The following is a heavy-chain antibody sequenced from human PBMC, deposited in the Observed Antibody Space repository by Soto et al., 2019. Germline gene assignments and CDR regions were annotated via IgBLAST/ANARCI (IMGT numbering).Heavy chain of an antibody. CDR1: GFTFSSYS. Sequence: EVQLVESGGGLVQPGGSLRLSCAASGFTFSSYSMNWVRQAPGKGLEWVSYISSSSSTIYYADSVKGRFTISRDNAKNALYLQLNGLRAEDTAVYYCARVGYDSWSVDTGSCDPWGQETLVTVSS. CDR3: ARVGYDSWSVDTGSCDP. D-gene: IGHD3-3*01. J-gene: IGHJ5*02. V-gene: IGHV3-48*01. CDR2: ISSSSSTI.